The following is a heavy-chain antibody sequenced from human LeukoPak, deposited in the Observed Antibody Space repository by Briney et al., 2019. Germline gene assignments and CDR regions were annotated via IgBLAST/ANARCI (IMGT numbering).Heavy chain of an antibody. CDR2: ISGSGGST. V-gene: IGHV3-23*01. Sequence: PGGSLRLSCAASGFTFSSYAMSWVRQAPGKGLEWVSAISGSGGSTYYADSVKGRFTISRDNSKNTLYLQMNSLRAEDTAVYYCAKDPYPYNWNRNWLDPWGQGTLVTVSS. CDR1: GFTFSSYA. D-gene: IGHD1-20*01. J-gene: IGHJ5*02. CDR3: AKDPYPYNWNRNWLDP.